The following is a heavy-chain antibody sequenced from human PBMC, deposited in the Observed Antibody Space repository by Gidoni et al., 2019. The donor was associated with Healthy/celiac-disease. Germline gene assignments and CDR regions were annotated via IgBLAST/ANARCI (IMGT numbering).Heavy chain of an antibody. J-gene: IGHJ4*02. Sequence: EVQLLESGGGLVQPGGDLRLPCAATGLTFSRYAMSWVRQAPGKGLEWVSAISGSGGSTYYADSVKGRFTISRDNSKNTLYLQMNSLRAEDTAVYYCAKVVAVAVVDYFDYWGQGTLVTVSS. CDR2: ISGSGGST. D-gene: IGHD6-19*01. V-gene: IGHV3-23*01. CDR1: GLTFSRYA. CDR3: AKVVAVAVVDYFDY.